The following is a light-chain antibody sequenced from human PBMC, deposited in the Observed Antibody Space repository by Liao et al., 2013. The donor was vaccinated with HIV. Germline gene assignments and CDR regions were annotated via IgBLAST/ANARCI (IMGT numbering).Light chain of an antibody. CDR1: DIGGKS. Sequence: SYELTQPPSLSVAPGETARVTCGGNDIGGKSVHWYQQQPGQAPVLVITYDSERPSGIPERFSGSNSGNTATLTISGTQAMDEADYYCQAWDSSSWVFGGGTEADRP. V-gene: IGLV3-21*01. CDR3: QAWDSSSWV. CDR2: YDS. J-gene: IGLJ3*02.